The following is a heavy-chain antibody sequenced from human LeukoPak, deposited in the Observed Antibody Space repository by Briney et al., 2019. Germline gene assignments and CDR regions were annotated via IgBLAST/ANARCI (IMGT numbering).Heavy chain of an antibody. J-gene: IGHJ5*02. CDR3: ARGGSGYALNWFDP. V-gene: IGHV4-59*01. Sequence: PETLSLTCTVSGGSIGSYYWSWIRQPPGKGLEWIGHISYSGSTNYNPSLKSRVTISVDTSKNQFSLKLSSVTAADTAVYYCARGGSGYALNWFDPWGQGTLVTVSS. D-gene: IGHD5-12*01. CDR1: GGSIGSYY. CDR2: ISYSGST.